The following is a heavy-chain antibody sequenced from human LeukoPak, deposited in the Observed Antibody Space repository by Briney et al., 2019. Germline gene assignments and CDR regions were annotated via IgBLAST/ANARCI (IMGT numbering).Heavy chain of an antibody. J-gene: IGHJ4*02. Sequence: GGSLRHSCSASGFTVSSNYMSWVRQAPGKGLEWVSVIYSGGSTYYADSVKGRFTISRDNSKNTLYLQMNSLRAEDTAVYYCARDPSGGNYFDYWGQGTLVTVSS. D-gene: IGHD4-23*01. CDR2: IYSGGST. CDR3: ARDPSGGNYFDY. V-gene: IGHV3-53*01. CDR1: GFTVSSNY.